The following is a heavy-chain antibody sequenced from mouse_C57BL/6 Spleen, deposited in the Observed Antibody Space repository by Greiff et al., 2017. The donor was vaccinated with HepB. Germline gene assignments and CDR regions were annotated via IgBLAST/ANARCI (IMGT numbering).Heavy chain of an antibody. Sequence: EVHLVESGGGLVKPGGSLKLSCAASGFTFSSYAMSWVRQTPEKRLEWVATISDGGSYTYYPDNVKGRFTISRDNAKNNLYLQMSHLKSEDTAMYYCAREAYYSLYWYFDVWGTGTTVTVSS. J-gene: IGHJ1*03. D-gene: IGHD2-12*01. CDR3: AREAYYSLYWYFDV. V-gene: IGHV5-4*01. CDR2: ISDGGSYT. CDR1: GFTFSSYA.